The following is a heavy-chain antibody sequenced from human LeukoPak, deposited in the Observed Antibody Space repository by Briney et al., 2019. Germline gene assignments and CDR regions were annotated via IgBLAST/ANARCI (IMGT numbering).Heavy chain of an antibody. D-gene: IGHD5-18*01. CDR2: ISSSSSYI. V-gene: IGHV3-21*01. CDR3: ARGGIQLWLRAFDY. Sequence: GGSLRLSCAASGFTFSSYSMNWVRQAPGKGLEWVSSISSSSSYIYYADSVKGRFTISRDNAKSSLYLQMNSLRAEDTAVYYCARGGIQLWLRAFDYWGQGTLVTVSS. J-gene: IGHJ4*02. CDR1: GFTFSSYS.